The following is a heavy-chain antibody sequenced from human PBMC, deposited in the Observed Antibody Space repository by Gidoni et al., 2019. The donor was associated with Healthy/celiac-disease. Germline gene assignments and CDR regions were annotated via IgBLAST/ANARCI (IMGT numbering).Heavy chain of an antibody. D-gene: IGHD2-2*01. Sequence: EVPLVASGGCLVQPGGSLRLSCAASGFTFSRYWMSWVRQAPGKGLEWVANIKQDGSEKYYVDSVKGRFTISRDNAKNSLYLQMNSLRAEDTAVYYCARDYKDQLLPYYYGMDVWGQGTTVTVSS. V-gene: IGHV3-7*01. CDR2: IKQDGSEK. CDR1: GFTFSRYW. J-gene: IGHJ6*02. CDR3: ARDYKDQLLPYYYGMDV.